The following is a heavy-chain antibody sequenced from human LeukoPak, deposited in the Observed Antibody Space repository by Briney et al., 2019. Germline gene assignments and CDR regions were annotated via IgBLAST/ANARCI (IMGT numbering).Heavy chain of an antibody. CDR1: GFSVHNFA. CDR2: ISYDGSYD. D-gene: IGHD5-12*01. CDR3: ASVVGGQVWLHYFDL. Sequence: GGSLRLSCVASGFSVHNFAMHWVRQAPGKGLEWVAVISYDGSYDKYADSVKGRFTISRDNSESTVYLQMNSLRTEDTASYYCASVVGGQVWLHYFDLWGQGTLVTVSS. J-gene: IGHJ4*02. V-gene: IGHV3-30*04.